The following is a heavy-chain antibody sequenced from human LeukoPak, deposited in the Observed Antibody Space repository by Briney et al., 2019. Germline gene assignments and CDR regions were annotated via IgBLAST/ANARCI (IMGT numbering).Heavy chain of an antibody. V-gene: IGHV3-30*04. Sequence: PGGSLRLSCAASGFTFSSYAMHWVRQAPGKGLEWVAVISYDGSNKYYADSVKGRFTISRDNSKNTLYLQMNSLRAEDTAVYYCARATHGYDYVWGSYRPFDYWGQGTLVTVSS. CDR3: ARATHGYDYVWGSYRPFDY. CDR1: GFTFSSYA. CDR2: ISYDGSNK. D-gene: IGHD3-16*02. J-gene: IGHJ4*02.